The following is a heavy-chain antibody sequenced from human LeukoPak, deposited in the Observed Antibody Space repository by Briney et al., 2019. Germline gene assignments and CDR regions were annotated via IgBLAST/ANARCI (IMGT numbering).Heavy chain of an antibody. Sequence: SETLSLTCTVSGGSISSYYWSWIRQPPGKGLEWIGYIYYSGSTNYNPSLKSRVTISVDTSKNQFSLKLSSVTAADTAVYYCAREERWLQSYAFDIWSQGTMVTVSS. V-gene: IGHV4-59*01. J-gene: IGHJ3*02. CDR3: AREERWLQSYAFDI. CDR1: GGSISSYY. CDR2: IYYSGST. D-gene: IGHD5-24*01.